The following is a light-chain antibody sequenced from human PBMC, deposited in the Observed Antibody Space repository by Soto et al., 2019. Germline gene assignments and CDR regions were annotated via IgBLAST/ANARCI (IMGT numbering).Light chain of an antibody. CDR1: RSNIGAGFA. V-gene: IGLV1-40*01. CDR3: QSYDSSLGVSYV. Sequence: QSVLTQPPSVSGAPGQRVTISCTGSRSNIGAGFAVRWYQQLPGAAPKLLIYGNINRPSGVPDRFSGSKSGTSASLAISGLQSEDEADYYCQSYDSSLGVSYVFGTGTKLTVL. CDR2: GNI. J-gene: IGLJ1*01.